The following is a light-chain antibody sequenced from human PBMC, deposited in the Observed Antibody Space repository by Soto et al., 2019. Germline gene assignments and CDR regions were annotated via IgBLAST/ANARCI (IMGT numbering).Light chain of an antibody. V-gene: IGLV2-23*01. CDR1: SSDFGSYNL. J-gene: IGLJ1*01. CDR2: EDS. Sequence: QYVLTQPASVSGSPGQSITISCTGTSSDFGSYNLVSWYQQHPGKAPKLMIYEDSKRPSGVSNRFSGSKSGNTASLTISGLQAVDDADYYCCSYAGSSTYVFGTGTKLTVL. CDR3: CSYAGSSTYV.